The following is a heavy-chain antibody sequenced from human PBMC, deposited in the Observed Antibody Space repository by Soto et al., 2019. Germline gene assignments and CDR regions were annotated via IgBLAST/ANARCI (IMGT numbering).Heavy chain of an antibody. CDR1: GFTFSSYA. J-gene: IGHJ6*02. V-gene: IGHV3-23*01. CDR3: ARGTTYYDFWSCYYGYYGMDV. CDR2: ISGSGGST. D-gene: IGHD3-3*01. Sequence: GGSLRLSCAASGFTFSSYAMSWVRQAPGKGLEWVSAISGSGGSTYYADSVKGRFTISRDNSKNTLYLQMNSLRAEDTAVYYCARGTTYYDFWSCYYGYYGMDVWGQGTTDTVSS.